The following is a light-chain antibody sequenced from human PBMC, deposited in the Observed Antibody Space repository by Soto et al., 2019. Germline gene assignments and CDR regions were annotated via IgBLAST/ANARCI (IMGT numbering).Light chain of an antibody. Sequence: EIVLTQSPATLSLSPGERATLSCRASQSVSSYLAWYQQKPGQAPRLLIYDASNRATGIPARFSGSGSGTDFTLTIRRLEPDDFAVYYCQQYGSSPRTFGQGTKGAIK. CDR1: QSVSSY. V-gene: IGKV3-20*01. CDR3: QQYGSSPRT. J-gene: IGKJ1*01. CDR2: DAS.